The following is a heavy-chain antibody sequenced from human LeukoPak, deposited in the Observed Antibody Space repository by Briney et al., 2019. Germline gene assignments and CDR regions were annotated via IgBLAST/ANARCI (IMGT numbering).Heavy chain of an antibody. V-gene: IGHV1-69*05. CDR2: IIPIFGTA. D-gene: IGHD2-2*01. J-gene: IGHJ6*03. CDR1: GGTFGSYA. Sequence: SVKVSCKASGGTFGSYAISWVRQAPGQGLEWMGGIIPIFGTANYAQKFQGRVTITTDESTSTAYMELSSLRSEDTAVYYCASTRPTMTVPAAIEAKEQAVHYYYYYYMDVWGKGTTVTVSS. CDR3: ASTRPTMTVPAAIEAKEQAVHYYYYYYMDV.